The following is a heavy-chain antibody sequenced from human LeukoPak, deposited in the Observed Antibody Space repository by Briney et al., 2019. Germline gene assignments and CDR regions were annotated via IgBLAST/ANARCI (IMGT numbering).Heavy chain of an antibody. J-gene: IGHJ5*02. V-gene: IGHV4-59*12. Sequence: SETLSLTCTVSGGSISSYYWSWIRQPPGKGLEWIGYIYYSGSTNYNPSLKSRVTISVDTSKNQFSLKLSSVTAADTAVYYCARGLGPVAQKRYNWFDPWGQGTLVTVSS. CDR2: IYYSGST. CDR1: GGSISSYY. CDR3: ARGLGPVAQKRYNWFDP.